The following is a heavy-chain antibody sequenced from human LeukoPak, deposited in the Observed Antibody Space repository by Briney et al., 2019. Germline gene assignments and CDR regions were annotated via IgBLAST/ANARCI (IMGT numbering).Heavy chain of an antibody. Sequence: PSETLSLTCAVSGYSISSGYYWGWIRQPPGKGLEWIGSIYYSGSTHYNPSLKSRVTISVDTSQNQFSLKLSSVTAADTAVYYCARHTPSSTLKRFDPWGQGTLVTVSS. CDR3: ARHTPSSTLKRFDP. CDR1: GYSISSGYY. D-gene: IGHD2-15*01. CDR2: IYYSGST. J-gene: IGHJ5*02. V-gene: IGHV4-38-2*01.